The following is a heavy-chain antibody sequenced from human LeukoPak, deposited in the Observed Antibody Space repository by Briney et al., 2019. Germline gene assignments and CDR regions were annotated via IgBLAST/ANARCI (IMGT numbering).Heavy chain of an antibody. D-gene: IGHD6-13*01. CDR3: ARLGYSSSWYGLGRNWFDP. V-gene: IGHV4-59*08. CDR2: YYYGGST. Sequence: PSETLSLTCTFSGGSVNSHFCSWVRHSPGKELEWIGYYYYGGSTLYNPSLSSRVTISVDASKNQFSLKLSSVTAADTAVYYCARLGYSSSWYGLGRNWFDPWGQGTLVTVSS. J-gene: IGHJ5*02. CDR1: GGSVNSHF.